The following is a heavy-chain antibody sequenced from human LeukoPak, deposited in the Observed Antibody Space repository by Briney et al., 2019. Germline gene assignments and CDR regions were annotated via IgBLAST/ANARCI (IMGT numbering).Heavy chain of an antibody. J-gene: IGHJ3*02. Sequence: GGSLRLSCAASGSTFSSYSMNWVRQAPGKGLEWVSSISSSSSYIYYADSVKGRFTISRDNAKNSLYLQMNSLRAEDTAVYYCARDCGGDCPYAFDIWGQGTMVTVSS. CDR1: GSTFSSYS. CDR3: ARDCGGDCPYAFDI. CDR2: ISSSSSYI. V-gene: IGHV3-21*01. D-gene: IGHD2-21*02.